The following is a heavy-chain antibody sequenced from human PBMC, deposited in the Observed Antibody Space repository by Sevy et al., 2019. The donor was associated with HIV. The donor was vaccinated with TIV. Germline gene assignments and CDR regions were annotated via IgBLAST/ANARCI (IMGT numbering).Heavy chain of an antibody. J-gene: IGHJ4*02. D-gene: IGHD1-1*01. CDR3: ARDMYSEPLTSDY. V-gene: IGHV3-9*01. CDR1: GYTFHNYA. Sequence: GGSLRLSCAASGYTFHNYAMHWVRQGPGKGLEWVSVISWDGDIVAYADSVKGRFTISRDNAKKTLYLEMNGLKPEDTAVYYCARDMYSEPLTSDYWGQGALVTVSS. CDR2: ISWDGDIV.